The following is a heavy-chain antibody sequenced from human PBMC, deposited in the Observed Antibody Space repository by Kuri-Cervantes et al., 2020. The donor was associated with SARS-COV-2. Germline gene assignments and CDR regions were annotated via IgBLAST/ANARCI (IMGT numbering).Heavy chain of an antibody. CDR1: GYTFTGYY. V-gene: IGHV1-2*06. J-gene: IGHJ6*02. D-gene: IGHD6-19*01. CDR2: INPNSGGT. Sequence: ASVKVSCKASGYTFTGYYMHWVRQAPGQGLEWMGRINPNSGGTNYAQKFQGRVTMTRDTSISTAYMELSRLRSDDTAVYYCARALIAVAGKNYYGMDVWGQGTTVPSP. CDR3: ARALIAVAGKNYYGMDV.